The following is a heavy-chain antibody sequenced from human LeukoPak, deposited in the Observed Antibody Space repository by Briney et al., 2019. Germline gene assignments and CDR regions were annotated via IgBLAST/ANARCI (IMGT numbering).Heavy chain of an antibody. J-gene: IGHJ4*02. V-gene: IGHV3-23*01. CDR2: IRGSGGST. CDR3: AKARDSSGYYIFDY. Sequence: GGSLRLSCAASGVIFSDYWMTWVRQAPGKGLERGSAIRGSGGSTYYADSVKGRFTISRENSKNTLYLQINSLRAEDTAVYYCAKARDSSGYYIFDYWGQGTLVTVSS. D-gene: IGHD3-22*01. CDR1: GVIFSDYW.